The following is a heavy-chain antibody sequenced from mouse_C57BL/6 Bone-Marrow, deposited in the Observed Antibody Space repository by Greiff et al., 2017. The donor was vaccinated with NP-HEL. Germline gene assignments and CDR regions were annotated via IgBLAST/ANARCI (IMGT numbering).Heavy chain of an antibody. J-gene: IGHJ1*03. CDR2: IRNKANGYTT. V-gene: IGHV7-3*01. Sequence: DVMLVESGGGLVQPGGSLSLSCAASGFTFTDYYMSWVRQPPGKALEWLGFIRNKANGYTTEYSASVKGRFTISRDNSQSILYLQMNALRAEDSATYYCARYTTVLATWYFDVWGTGTTVTVSS. CDR1: GFTFTDYY. CDR3: ARYTTVLATWYFDV. D-gene: IGHD1-1*01.